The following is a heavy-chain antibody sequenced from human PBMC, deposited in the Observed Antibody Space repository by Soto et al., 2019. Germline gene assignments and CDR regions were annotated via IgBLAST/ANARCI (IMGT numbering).Heavy chain of an antibody. Sequence: LETLPHTCPVSGASRSSGVFGWTWIPKHPGKGREWIGEINHSGSTNYNPSLKSRVTISVDTSKNQFSLKLSSVTAADTAVYYCARGVSSSSYRYWGQGTLLTVSS. V-gene: IGHV4-34*01. J-gene: IGHJ4*02. CDR2: INHSGST. CDR1: GASRSSGVFG. CDR3: ARGVSSSSYRY. D-gene: IGHD6-13*01.